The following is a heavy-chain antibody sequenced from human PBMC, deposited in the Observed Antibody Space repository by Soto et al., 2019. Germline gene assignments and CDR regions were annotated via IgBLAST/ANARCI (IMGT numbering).Heavy chain of an antibody. CDR2: IWYDGSNK. CDR3: ARDSRRNYGMDV. J-gene: IGHJ6*02. CDR1: GFTFSSYG. V-gene: IGHV3-33*01. Sequence: GGSLRLSCAASGFTFSSYGMHWVRQAPGKGLEWVAVIWYDGSNKYYADSVKGRFTISRDNSKNTLYLQMNSLRAEDTAVYYCARDSRRNYGMDVWGQGTTVTVSS.